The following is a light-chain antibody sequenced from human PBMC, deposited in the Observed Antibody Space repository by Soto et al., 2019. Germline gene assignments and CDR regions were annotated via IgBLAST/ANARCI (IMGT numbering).Light chain of an antibody. V-gene: IGKV3-20*01. CDR3: XXYHSAPDT. Sequence: EIVLTQSPGTLSLSPGERATLSCRASXSLXXXXLAWYQQKPGQAPRVLIYGASSRATGIPDRFSGSGSGXDXXXXXXXXXXEDFAVYYCXXYHSAPDTYGQVTKLAIK. CDR2: GAS. CDR1: XSLXXXX. J-gene: IGKJ2*01.